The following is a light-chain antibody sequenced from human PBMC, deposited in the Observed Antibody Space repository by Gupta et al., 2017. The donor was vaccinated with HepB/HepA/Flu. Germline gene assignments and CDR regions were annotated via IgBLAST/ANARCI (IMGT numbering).Light chain of an antibody. J-gene: IGKJ2*02. CDR2: LGS. Sequence: DIVLTQSPLSLPVTPGEPASISCRSSQSLVHSNGYNYLDWYVQKPGQSPQLLIYLGSNRASGVPDRCSGSGSGADFTLKISRVEADDVGVYYCMQALESTRTFGQGTKLEIK. V-gene: IGKV2-28*01. CDR3: MQALESTRT. CDR1: QSLVHSNGYNY.